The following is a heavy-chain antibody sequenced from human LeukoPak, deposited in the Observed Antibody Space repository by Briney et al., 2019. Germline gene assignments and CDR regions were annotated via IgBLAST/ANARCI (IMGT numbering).Heavy chain of an antibody. CDR2: IIPIFGTA. CDR3: AREGVPAAHIGDAFDI. V-gene: IGHV1-69*05. Sequence: ASVKVSCKASGGTFSSYAISWVRQAPGQGLEWMGGIIPIFGTANYAQKFQGRVTITTDESTSTAYMELSSLRSEDTAVYYCAREGVPAAHIGDAFDIWGQGTMVTVSS. J-gene: IGHJ3*02. CDR1: GGTFSSYA. D-gene: IGHD2-2*01.